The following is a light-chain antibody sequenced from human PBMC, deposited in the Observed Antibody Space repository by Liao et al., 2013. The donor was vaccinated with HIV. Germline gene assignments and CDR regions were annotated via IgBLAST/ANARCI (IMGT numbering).Light chain of an antibody. CDR3: QVWDSSSDHSVV. J-gene: IGLJ2*01. V-gene: IGLV3-21*01. Sequence: SDVLTQPPSVSVAPGKTARITCGGNRIGSKSVHWYQQKPGQAPVMVIYYDSDRPSGIPERFSGSNSVNTATLTVSRVEAGDEADYYCQVWDSSSDHSVVFGGGTKLTVL. CDR2: YDS. CDR1: RIGSKS.